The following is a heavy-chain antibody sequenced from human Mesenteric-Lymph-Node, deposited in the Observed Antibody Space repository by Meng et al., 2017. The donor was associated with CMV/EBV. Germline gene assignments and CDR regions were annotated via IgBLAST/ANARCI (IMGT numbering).Heavy chain of an antibody. CDR3: AKDVTQFDFWSGSVGMDV. J-gene: IGHJ6*02. Sequence: GGSLRLSCAASGFTLDDYTMHWVRRAPGKGLEWVSLIDFNEDGSTYYSDSARGRFIISRDSSKNSLYLQMNSLRPEDSALYFCAKDVTQFDFWSGSVGMDVWGQGTAVTVSS. V-gene: IGHV3-43*01. D-gene: IGHD3-3*01. CDR2: IDFNEDGST. CDR1: GFTLDDYT.